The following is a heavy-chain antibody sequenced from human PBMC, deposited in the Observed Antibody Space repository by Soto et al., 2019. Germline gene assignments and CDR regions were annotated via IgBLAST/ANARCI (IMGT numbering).Heavy chain of an antibody. D-gene: IGHD2-15*01. Sequence: SETLSLTCTVSGGSISSYYWSWIRQPPGKGLEWIGDIYYSGSTNYNPSLKSRVTISVDTSKNQFSLKLSSVTAADTAVYYCARTSSSGYCSGGSCYPYYYYYMDVWGKGTTVTVSS. CDR3: ARTSSSGYCSGGSCYPYYYYYMDV. J-gene: IGHJ6*03. CDR1: GGSISSYY. CDR2: IYYSGST. V-gene: IGHV4-59*08.